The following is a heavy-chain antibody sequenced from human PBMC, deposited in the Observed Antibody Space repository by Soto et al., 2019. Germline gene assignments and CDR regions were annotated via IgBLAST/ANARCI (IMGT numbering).Heavy chain of an antibody. V-gene: IGHV4-39*01. J-gene: IGHJ4*02. CDR3: ARLVLEEYQLRKSYFDY. D-gene: IGHD2-2*01. Sequence: QLQLQESGPGLVKPSETLSLTCTVSGGSISSSSYYWGWIRQPPGKGLEWIGSIYYSGSTYYNPSLKSRVTISVDTSKNQFSLKLSSVTAADTAVYYCARLVLEEYQLRKSYFDYWGQGTLVTVSS. CDR1: GGSISSSSYY. CDR2: IYYSGST.